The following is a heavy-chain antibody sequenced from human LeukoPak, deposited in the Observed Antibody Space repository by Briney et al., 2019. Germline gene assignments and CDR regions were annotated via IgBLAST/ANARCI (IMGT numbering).Heavy chain of an antibody. CDR1: GGSISSGDYY. J-gene: IGHJ4*02. Sequence: KASETLSLTCSVTGGSISSGDYYWTWIRQPPGKGLEWIAYIYYSGSTYYNPSLKSRVTISVDTSKNQFSLKLSSVTAADTAVYYCAANWSDGGSDDYWGQGTLVTVSS. CDR3: AANWSDGGSDDY. CDR2: IYYSGST. V-gene: IGHV4-30-4*08. D-gene: IGHD1-1*01.